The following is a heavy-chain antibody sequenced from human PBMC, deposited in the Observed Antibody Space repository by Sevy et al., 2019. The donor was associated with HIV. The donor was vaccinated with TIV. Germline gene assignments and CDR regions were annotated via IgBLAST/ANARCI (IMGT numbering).Heavy chain of an antibody. J-gene: IGHJ4*02. CDR1: GFTFSDSW. CDR2: INEDGSRL. Sequence: GGCLRLSCVASGFTFSDSWMIWVRQAPGKGLERVAFINEDGSRLGYVDSVRGRFTISRENIKNSLYLQMNNLRAEFTALYFRARDRAYSAVDYWGQGTLVTVSS. D-gene: IGHD5-18*01. CDR3: ARDRAYSAVDY. V-gene: IGHV3-7*01.